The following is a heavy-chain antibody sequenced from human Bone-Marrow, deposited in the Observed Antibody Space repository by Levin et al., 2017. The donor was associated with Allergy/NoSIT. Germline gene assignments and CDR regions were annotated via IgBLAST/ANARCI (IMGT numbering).Heavy chain of an antibody. CDR1: GGSINSYY. J-gene: IGHJ3*02. D-gene: IGHD2-21*01. Sequence: SQTLSLTCTVSGGSINSYYWGWIRQPPGKGLECIAYLYYSGSTNYIPSLKGRVTISVDTSKNQFSLKLNSLTAADTAVYYCARYSTTWSPDAFDIWGQGTMVTVSS. CDR2: LYYSGST. CDR3: ARYSTTWSPDAFDI. V-gene: IGHV4-59*01.